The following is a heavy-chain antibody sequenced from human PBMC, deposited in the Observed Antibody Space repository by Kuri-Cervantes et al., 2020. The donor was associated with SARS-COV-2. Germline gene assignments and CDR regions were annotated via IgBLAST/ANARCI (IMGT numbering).Heavy chain of an antibody. CDR1: DGSITNYY. CDR2: LYTSGST. J-gene: IGHJ6*03. Sequence: GSLRLSCTVSDGSITNYYWSWIRQPAGKGLEWIGRLYTSGSTKYNPSLKSRVTISVDTSKNQFSLKLSSVTAADTAVYYCARDRRVVIGGGGLAGYMDVWGKGTTVTVSS. D-gene: IGHD3-3*01. CDR3: ARDRRVVIGGGGLAGYMDV. V-gene: IGHV4-4*07.